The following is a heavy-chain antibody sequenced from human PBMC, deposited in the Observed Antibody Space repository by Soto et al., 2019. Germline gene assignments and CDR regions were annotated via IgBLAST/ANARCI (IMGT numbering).Heavy chain of an antibody. CDR3: ARDRVAAAGPLTQGPEFDY. CDR1: GGTFSSYA. V-gene: IGHV1-69*01. J-gene: IGHJ4*02. D-gene: IGHD6-13*01. CDR2: IIPIFGTA. Sequence: QVQLVQSGAEVKKPGSSVKVSCKASGGTFSSYAISWVRQAPGQGLEWMGGIIPIFGTANYAQKFQGRVTITADESTSTAYMELSSLRSEDTAVYYCARDRVAAAGPLTQGPEFDYWGQGTLVTVSS.